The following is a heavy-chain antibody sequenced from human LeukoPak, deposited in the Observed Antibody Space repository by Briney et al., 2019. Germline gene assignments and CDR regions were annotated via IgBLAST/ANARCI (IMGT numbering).Heavy chain of an antibody. D-gene: IGHD6-25*01. CDR1: GASIDRSTYY. V-gene: IGHV4-39*01. CDR2: VYYSGST. J-gene: IGHJ5*02. CDR3: ARIAAPGLA. Sequence: PSETLSLTCSVSGASIDRSTYYWGWIRQPPGKGLEWIGSVYYSGSTYYNSALKSRVSISVDTSRNQFSLKLYSVTAADTPVYFCARIAAPGLAWGQGTLVTVS.